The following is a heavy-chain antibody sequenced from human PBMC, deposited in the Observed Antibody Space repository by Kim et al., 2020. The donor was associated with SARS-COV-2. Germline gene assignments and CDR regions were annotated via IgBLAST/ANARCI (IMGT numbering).Heavy chain of an antibody. J-gene: IGHJ4*02. D-gene: IGHD6-19*01. CDR3: ARHMGQWLGNFDY. Sequence: YNPSRKSRVTISVDTSKNQFSLKLSSVTAADTAVYYCARHMGQWLGNFDYWGQGTLVTVSS. V-gene: IGHV4-39*01.